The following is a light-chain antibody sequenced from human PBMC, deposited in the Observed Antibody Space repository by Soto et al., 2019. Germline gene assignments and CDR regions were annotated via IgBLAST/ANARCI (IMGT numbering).Light chain of an antibody. CDR3: CSYAGTVAYV. J-gene: IGLJ1*01. CDR1: GSDVGAYNL. V-gene: IGLV2-23*02. CDR2: EVN. Sequence: QSALTQPXSVSGSPGQSITISCAGTGSDVGAYNLVSWYQQHPGKAPKLIICEVNTRPSGISNRFSGSKSGXXAXXTISGXXXEDXADYXXCSYAGTVAYVFGTGXXLTVL.